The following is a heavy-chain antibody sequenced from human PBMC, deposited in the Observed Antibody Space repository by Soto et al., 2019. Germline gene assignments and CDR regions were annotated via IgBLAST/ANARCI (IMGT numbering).Heavy chain of an antibody. Sequence: QVQLVQSGAEVKKPGASVKVSCKASGYSFTSYYMHWVRQAPGQGLEWMGGINPSGGSTSYTQNFPGLVINPRDTSTSTGYMARSCLTSEDTPVYYCARDRHESTHRCLYSWGQGTVVSVSS. CDR1: GYSFTSYY. CDR2: INPSGGST. D-gene: IGHD2-15*01. J-gene: IGHJ1*01. V-gene: IGHV1-46*01. CDR3: ARDRHESTHRCLYS.